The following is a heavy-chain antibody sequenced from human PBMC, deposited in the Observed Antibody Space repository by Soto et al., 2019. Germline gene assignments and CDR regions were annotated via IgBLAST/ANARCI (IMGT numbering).Heavy chain of an antibody. Sequence: SETLSLTCTVSGGSISSSSYYWGWIRQPPGKGLEWIGSIYYSGSTYYNPSLKSRVTISVDTSKNQFSLQLNSVTPEDTAVYYCARDFGIAAAGTVYYYGMDVWGQGTTVTVSS. CDR2: IYYSGST. D-gene: IGHD6-13*01. V-gene: IGHV4-39*02. J-gene: IGHJ6*02. CDR1: GGSISSSSYY. CDR3: ARDFGIAAAGTVYYYGMDV.